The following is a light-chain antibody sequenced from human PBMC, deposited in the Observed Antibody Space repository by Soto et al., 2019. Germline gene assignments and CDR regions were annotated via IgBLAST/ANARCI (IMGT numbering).Light chain of an antibody. CDR2: AAS. CDR1: QSISNH. V-gene: IGKV1-39*01. J-gene: IGKJ1*01. Sequence: DIQMTQSPSSLSASVGDRVTITCRASQSISNHLNWYQQKTGNPPKLLISAASSLQSGLSSRFGGSGSGTDFTLTISSLQPEDFATYYCQHSHSTPPTFGQGTKVGVK. CDR3: QHSHSTPPT.